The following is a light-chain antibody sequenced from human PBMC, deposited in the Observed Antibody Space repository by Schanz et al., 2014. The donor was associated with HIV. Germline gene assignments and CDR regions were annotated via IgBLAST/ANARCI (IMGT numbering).Light chain of an antibody. CDR2: EVT. Sequence: QSALTQPPSASGSPGQSVTISCTGTSSDVGDYNYVSWYQQHPGKAPKLMIYEVTKRPSGVPDRFSGSKSGTSASLTISGLQAEDEADYYCSSYTSISTLVFGGGTKLTVL. CDR1: SSDVGDYNY. V-gene: IGLV2-8*01. J-gene: IGLJ3*02. CDR3: SSYTSISTLV.